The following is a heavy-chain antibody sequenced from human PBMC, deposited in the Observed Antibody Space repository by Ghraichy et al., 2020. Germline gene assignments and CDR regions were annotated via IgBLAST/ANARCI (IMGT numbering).Heavy chain of an antibody. J-gene: IGHJ4*02. D-gene: IGHD1-26*01. CDR2: IYYSGST. Sequence: SETLSLTCTVSGGSVSSGSYYWSWIRQPPGKGLEWIGYIYYSGSTNYNPSLKSRVTISVDTSKNQFSLNLSYVTAADPAVYYCAREYSGSYYDTRFYYWGQGTLVTVSS. CDR3: AREYSGSYYDTRFYY. V-gene: IGHV4-61*01. CDR1: GGSVSSGSYY.